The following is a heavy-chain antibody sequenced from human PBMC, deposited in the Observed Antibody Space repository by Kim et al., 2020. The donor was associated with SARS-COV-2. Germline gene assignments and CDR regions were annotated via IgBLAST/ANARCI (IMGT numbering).Heavy chain of an antibody. D-gene: IGHD6-13*01. CDR3: ARTIAAAGYYYGMDV. V-gene: IGHV5-51*01. J-gene: IGHJ6*02. Sequence: PSFQGQVTISADKSISTCYLQWSSLKASDTAMYYCARTIAAAGYYYGMDVWGQGTTVTVSS.